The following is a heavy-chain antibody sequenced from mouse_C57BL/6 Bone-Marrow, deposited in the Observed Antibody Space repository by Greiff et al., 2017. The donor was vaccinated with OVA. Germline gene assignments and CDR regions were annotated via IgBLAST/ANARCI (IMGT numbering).Heavy chain of an antibody. CDR2: IRNKANNHAT. V-gene: IGHV6-6*01. Sequence: EVQGVESGGGLVQPGGSMKLSCAASGFTFSDAWMDWVRQSPEKGLEWVAEIRNKANNHATYYAESVKGRFTISRDDSKSSVYLQMNSLRAEDTGIYYCTGNYYDYDVNAMDYWGQGTSVTVSS. D-gene: IGHD2-4*01. CDR3: TGNYYDYDVNAMDY. CDR1: GFTFSDAW. J-gene: IGHJ4*01.